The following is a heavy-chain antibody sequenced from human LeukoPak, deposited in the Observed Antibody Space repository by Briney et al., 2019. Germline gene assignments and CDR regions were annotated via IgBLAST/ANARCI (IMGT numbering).Heavy chain of an antibody. V-gene: IGHV1-2*02. CDR3: ARDQASGYDYIDY. D-gene: IGHD5-12*01. Sequence: ASVKVSCKASGYTFTSYGISWVRQAPGQGLESMGWINPDSGGTDYAQKFQGRVTMTRDTSITTAYMELSRLTSDDTAVYYCARDQASGYDYIDYWGQGTLVTVSS. CDR1: GYTFTSYG. J-gene: IGHJ4*02. CDR2: INPDSGGT.